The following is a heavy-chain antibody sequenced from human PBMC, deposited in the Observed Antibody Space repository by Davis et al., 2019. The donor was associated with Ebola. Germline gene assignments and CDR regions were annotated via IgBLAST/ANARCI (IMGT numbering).Heavy chain of an antibody. J-gene: IGHJ4*02. CDR2: INHSGST. V-gene: IGHV4-34*01. CDR1: GDSISSYY. D-gene: IGHD2-2*01. CDR3: ARGQGYCSSTSCYGGSFDY. Sequence: SETLSLTCTVSGDSISSYYWSWIRQPPGKGLEWIGEINHSGSTNYNPSLKSRVTISVDTSKNQFSLKLSSVTAADTAVYYCARGQGYCSSTSCYGGSFDYWGQGTLVTVSS.